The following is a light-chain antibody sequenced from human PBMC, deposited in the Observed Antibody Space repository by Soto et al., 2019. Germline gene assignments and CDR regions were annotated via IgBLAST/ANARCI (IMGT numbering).Light chain of an antibody. V-gene: IGLV1-40*01. J-gene: IGLJ3*02. CDR3: QSYYSTLSGWV. Sequence: QSVLTQPPSVSGAPGQRVTISCTGSSSNIGAGYDVHWYQQLPATAPKLLIYGNSNRPSRVPDRFSGSKSGTSASLAITGLQAEDEADYYCQSYYSTLSGWVFGGGTKDTVL. CDR1: SSNIGAGYD. CDR2: GNS.